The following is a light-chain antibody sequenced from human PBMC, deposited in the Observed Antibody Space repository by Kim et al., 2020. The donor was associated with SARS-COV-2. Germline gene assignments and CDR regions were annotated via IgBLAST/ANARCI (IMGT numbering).Light chain of an antibody. CDR2: EVS. Sequence: QSALTQPPSASGSPGQSVTISCSGTSSDVGGYKYVSWYQQHPGKAPKLIIYEVSERPSGVPDRFSGSKSGNTASLIVSGLQAEDEADYYCRSYAGSSNWLFGGGTQLTVL. J-gene: IGLJ3*02. V-gene: IGLV2-8*01. CDR3: RSYAGSSNWL. CDR1: SSDVGGYKY.